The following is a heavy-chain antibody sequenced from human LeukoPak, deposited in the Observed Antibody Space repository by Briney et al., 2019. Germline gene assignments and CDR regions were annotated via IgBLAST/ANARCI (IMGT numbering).Heavy chain of an antibody. J-gene: IGHJ6*02. D-gene: IGHD7-27*01. CDR1: GGSISNYY. CDR3: AALGSFMDV. Sequence: KASETLSLTCTVSGGSISNYYWNWIRQPPGKGLEWIGYIYYSGSTNYNPSLKSRVTISVDTSKNQFSLKLSSVTAADTAVYYCAALGSFMDVWGQGTTVTVSS. CDR2: IYYSGST. V-gene: IGHV4-59*08.